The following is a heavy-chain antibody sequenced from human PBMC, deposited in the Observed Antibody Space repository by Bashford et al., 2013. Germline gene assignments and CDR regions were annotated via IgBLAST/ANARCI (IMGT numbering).Heavy chain of an antibody. V-gene: IGHV1-69*10. D-gene: IGHD6-6*01. CDR3: ARDIRMAARRYYYGMDV. CDR1: GGTFSSYA. J-gene: IGHJ6*02. Sequence: VASVKVSCKASGGTFSSYAISWVRQAPGQGLEWMGGIIPILGIANYAQKFQGRVTITADKSTSTAYMELSSLRSEDTAVYYCARDIRMAARRYYYGMDVWGQGTTVTVSS. CDR2: IIPILGIA.